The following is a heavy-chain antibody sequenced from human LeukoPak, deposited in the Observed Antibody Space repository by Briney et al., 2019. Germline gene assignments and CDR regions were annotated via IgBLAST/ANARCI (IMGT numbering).Heavy chain of an antibody. Sequence: SETLSLTCTVSGYSISSGYYWGWIRQPPGKGLEWIGSIYHSGSTYYNPSLKSRVTISVDTSKNQFSPKLSSVTAADTAVYYCARVCSSTSCYFYWGQGTLVTVSS. J-gene: IGHJ4*02. CDR1: GYSISSGYY. CDR2: IYHSGST. V-gene: IGHV4-38-2*02. CDR3: ARVCSSTSCYFY. D-gene: IGHD2-2*01.